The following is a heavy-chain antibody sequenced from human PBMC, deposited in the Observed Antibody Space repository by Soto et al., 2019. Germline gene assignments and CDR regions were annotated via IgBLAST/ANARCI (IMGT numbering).Heavy chain of an antibody. CDR1: GFKFSNYV. V-gene: IGHV3-23*01. CDR3: AKDRRAGGNSAFYFDF. J-gene: IGHJ4*02. Sequence: GGSLRLSCAASGFKFSNYVRSWVRQAPGKGLEWVSLISATGGGTYYADSVKGVFTISSDTSHNTLYLQVHSLTAEDTAVYYCAKDRRAGGNSAFYFDFWGQGAQVTVS. CDR2: ISATGGGT. D-gene: IGHD3-16*01.